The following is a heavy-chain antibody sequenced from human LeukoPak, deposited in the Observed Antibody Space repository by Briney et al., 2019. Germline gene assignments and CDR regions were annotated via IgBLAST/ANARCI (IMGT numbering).Heavy chain of an antibody. CDR1: GFTVSSNY. D-gene: IGHD1-26*01. Sequence: GGSLRLSCAASGFTVSSNYMSWVRQAPGKGLEWVSVIYSGGSTYYADSVKGRFTISRDNSKNTLYLQMNSLRAEDTAVYYCAREAVGARRDFDFWGQGTLVTVSS. J-gene: IGHJ4*02. CDR3: AREAVGARRDFDF. V-gene: IGHV3-66*01. CDR2: IYSGGST.